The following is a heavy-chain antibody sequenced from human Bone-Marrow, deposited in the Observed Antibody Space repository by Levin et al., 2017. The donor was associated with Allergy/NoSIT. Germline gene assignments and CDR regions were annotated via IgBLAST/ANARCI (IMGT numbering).Heavy chain of an antibody. J-gene: IGHJ6*02. CDR2: ISSSGSTI. Sequence: GGSLRLSCAASGFTFSDYYMSWIRQAPGKGLEWVSYISSSGSTIYYADSVKGRFTISRDNAKNSLYLQMNSLRAEDTAVYYCATLPYYYGSGSYYNVLSYGVGMDVWGQGTTVTVSS. CDR1: GFTFSDYY. CDR3: ATLPYYYGSGSYYNVLSYGVGMDV. V-gene: IGHV3-11*01. D-gene: IGHD3-10*01.